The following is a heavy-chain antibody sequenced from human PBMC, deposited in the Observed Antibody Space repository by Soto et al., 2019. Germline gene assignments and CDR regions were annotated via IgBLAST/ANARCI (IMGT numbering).Heavy chain of an antibody. CDR2: MNGDASTT. Sequence: EVQLVQSGGGLVQPGGSRRLSCAASGFTFSSTWMHWVRQAPGKGLVWVARMNGDASTTTYADSVKGRFTISRDNAKNTLDLQMNSLRAEDTAVYYCTRVACGFENYWGQGTLVTVSS. CDR1: GFTFSSTW. J-gene: IGHJ4*02. CDR3: TRVACGFENY. D-gene: IGHD5-12*01. V-gene: IGHV3-74*01.